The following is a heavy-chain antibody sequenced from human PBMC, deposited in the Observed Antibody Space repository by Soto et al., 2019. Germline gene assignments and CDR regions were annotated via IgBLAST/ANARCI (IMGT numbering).Heavy chain of an antibody. V-gene: IGHV4-4*07. J-gene: IGHJ3*02. Sequence: QVQLQESGPGLVKPSETLSLTCTVSGGSISSYYWSWIRQPAGKGLEWIGRIYTSGSTNYNPSLKRRVTRSVDTSKNQFSLKRSSVTAADTAVYYCARRWSTVEAFDIWGQGTMVTVSS. CDR1: GGSISSYY. CDR2: IYTSGST. D-gene: IGHD1-26*01. CDR3: ARRWSTVEAFDI.